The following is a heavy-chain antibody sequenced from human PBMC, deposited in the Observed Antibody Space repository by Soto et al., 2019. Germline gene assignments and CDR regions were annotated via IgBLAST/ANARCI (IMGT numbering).Heavy chain of an antibody. D-gene: IGHD2-8*01. CDR2: IDPSYSQT. Sequence: PWEALKVSCERSGYSFARYWITVVRQKPGKGLESMVRIDPSYSQTYYIPSFRGHFTISVTKSITTVFLQWTNLRASDTAMSPSAAQIYASDTGTNFQYYFDSWGQGTPVTVSS. J-gene: IGHJ4*02. CDR3: AAQIYASDTGTNFQYYFDS. CDR1: GYSFARYW. V-gene: IGHV5-10-1*01.